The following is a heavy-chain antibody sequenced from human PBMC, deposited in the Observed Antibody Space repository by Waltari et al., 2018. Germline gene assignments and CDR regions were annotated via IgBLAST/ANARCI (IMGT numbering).Heavy chain of an antibody. Sequence: EVELEESGGGLVRPGGSLRLSCAGSGFTCGTYSVNWVRQAPGKGVEWVSYISNTAATIFYADSVKGRFTISRDNAENSVYLQMHSLRAEDTAVYYCARSSGYDVFEIWGQGTMVTVSS. D-gene: IGHD3-22*01. CDR1: GFTCGTYS. CDR3: ARSSGYDVFEI. CDR2: ISNTAATI. J-gene: IGHJ3*02. V-gene: IGHV3-48*04.